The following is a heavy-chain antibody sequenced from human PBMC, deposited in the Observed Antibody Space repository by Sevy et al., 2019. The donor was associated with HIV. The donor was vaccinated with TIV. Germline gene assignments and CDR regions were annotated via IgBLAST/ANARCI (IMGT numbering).Heavy chain of an antibody. CDR1: GFTFSSYG. V-gene: IGHV3-33*06. D-gene: IGHD2-2*01. J-gene: IGHJ6*02. Sequence: GGSLRLSCVASGFTFSSYGMHWVRQAPGKGLEWVAVIWNDRTNKNYADSVKGRFTISRDNSKKPLYLQMNSLRAEDTALYYCAKGDTSTRYYYYGMDVWGQGTAVTVSS. CDR2: IWNDRTNK. CDR3: AKGDTSTRYYYYGMDV.